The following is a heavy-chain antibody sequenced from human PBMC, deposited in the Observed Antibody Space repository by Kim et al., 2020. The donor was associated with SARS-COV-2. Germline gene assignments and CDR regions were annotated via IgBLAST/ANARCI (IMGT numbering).Heavy chain of an antibody. V-gene: IGHV3-21*01. CDR3: ARDEETYGGDY. CDR1: GFTFSSYS. CDR2: ISSSSSYI. Sequence: GGSLRLSCAASGFTFSSYSMNWVRQAPGKGLEWVSSISSSSSYIHYADSVKGRFTISRDNAKNSLYLQMNSLRAEDTAVYYCARDEETYGGDYWGQGTLVTVSS. D-gene: IGHD4-17*01. J-gene: IGHJ4*02.